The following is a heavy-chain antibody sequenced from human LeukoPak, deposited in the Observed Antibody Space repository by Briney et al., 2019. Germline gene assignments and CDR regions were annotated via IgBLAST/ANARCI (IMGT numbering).Heavy chain of an antibody. CDR2: IYHSGST. Sequence: PSETLSLTCTVSGGSISSSSYYWGWIRQPPGKGLEWIGEIYHSGSTNYNPSLKSRVTISVDKSKNQFSLKLSSVTAADTAVYYCARRPLWIVGATCNWFDPWGQGTLVTVSS. V-gene: IGHV4-39*07. CDR3: ARRPLWIVGATCNWFDP. CDR1: GGSISSSSYY. J-gene: IGHJ5*02. D-gene: IGHD1-26*01.